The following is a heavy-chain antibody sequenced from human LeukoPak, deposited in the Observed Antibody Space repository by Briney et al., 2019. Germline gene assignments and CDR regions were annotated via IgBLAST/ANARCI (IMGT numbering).Heavy chain of an antibody. Sequence: GGSLRLSCAASGFTFSSYAMSWVRQAPGKGLGWVSSITDSGGGKFYADSVKGGFTISRDNSKNTLFLQLTSLRAEDTAVYYCAKRGAGYDFDYWGQGTLVTVSS. CDR1: GFTFSSYA. CDR2: ITDSGGGK. D-gene: IGHD5-18*01. J-gene: IGHJ4*02. V-gene: IGHV3-23*01. CDR3: AKRGAGYDFDY.